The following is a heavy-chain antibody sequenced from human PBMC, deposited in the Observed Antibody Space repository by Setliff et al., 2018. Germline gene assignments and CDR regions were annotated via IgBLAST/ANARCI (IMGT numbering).Heavy chain of an antibody. CDR3: VRTDYSDGRYSMDV. D-gene: IGHD6-19*01. Sequence: PSETLSLPCAVSGDSISSGNWWSWVRQPPEKGLEWIGEINHSGNTNYNPSLKSRVTISVDKSTNQFSLKLNSVTAADTAVYYCVRTDYSDGRYSMDVWGKGTTVTVSS. CDR2: INHSGNT. CDR1: GDSISSGNW. J-gene: IGHJ6*03. V-gene: IGHV4-4*02.